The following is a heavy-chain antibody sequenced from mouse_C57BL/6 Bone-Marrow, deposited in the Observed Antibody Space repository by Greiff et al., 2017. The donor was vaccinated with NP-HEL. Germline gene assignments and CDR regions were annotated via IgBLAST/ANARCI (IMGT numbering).Heavy chain of an antibody. J-gene: IGHJ3*01. V-gene: IGHV1-82*01. D-gene: IGHD2-2*01. Sequence: VQLQQSGPELVKPGASVKISCKASGYAFSSSWMNWVKQRPGKGLEWIGRIYPGDGDTNYNGKFKGKATLTADKSSSTAYMQLSSLTSEDSAVYFCAREGGLRRAWFAYWGQGTLVTVSA. CDR3: AREGGLRRAWFAY. CDR1: GYAFSSSW. CDR2: IYPGDGDT.